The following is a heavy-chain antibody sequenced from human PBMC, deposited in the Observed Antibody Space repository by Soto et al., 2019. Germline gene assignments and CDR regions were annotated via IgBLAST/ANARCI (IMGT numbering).Heavy chain of an antibody. CDR3: ARGIPDLYYYGMDV. CDR2: TYYRSKWCT. Sequence: PSQTLSLTCAISGDSVSRNSGAWNWIRQSPSRGLEWLGRTYYRSKWCTDYALSVKSRITINPETSKNQFSLQLNSVTPEDTAVYYCARGIPDLYYYGMDVWGQGTTVTVSS. V-gene: IGHV6-1*01. D-gene: IGHD2-21*01. J-gene: IGHJ6*02. CDR1: GDSVSRNSGA.